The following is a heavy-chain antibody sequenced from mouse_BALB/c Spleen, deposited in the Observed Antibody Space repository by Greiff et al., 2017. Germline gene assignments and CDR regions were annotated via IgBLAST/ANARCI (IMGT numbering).Heavy chain of an antibody. CDR1: GYAFSSYW. CDR2: IYPGDGDT. CDR3: AKAYDGYYYAMDD. D-gene: IGHD2-14*01. Sequence: VKLQESGAELVRPGSSVKISCKASGYAFSSYWMNWVKQRPGQGLEWIGQIYPGDGDTNYNGKFKGKATLTADKSSSTAYMQLSSLTSEDSAVYFCAKAYDGYYYAMDDWGQGTSVTVSS. V-gene: IGHV1-80*01. J-gene: IGHJ4*01.